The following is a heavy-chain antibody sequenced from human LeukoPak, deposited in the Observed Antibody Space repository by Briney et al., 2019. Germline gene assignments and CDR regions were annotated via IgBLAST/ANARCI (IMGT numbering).Heavy chain of an antibody. V-gene: IGHV4-34*01. CDR2: INHSGST. D-gene: IGHD1-7*01. CDR3: ARVAYNWNYGALDWFDP. Sequence: SETLSLTCAVYGGSFSGYYWSWIRQPPGKGLEWIGEINHSGSTNYNPSLKSRVTISVDTSKNQFSLKLSSVTAADTAVYYCARVAYNWNYGALDWFDPWGQGTLVTVSS. CDR1: GGSFSGYY. J-gene: IGHJ5*02.